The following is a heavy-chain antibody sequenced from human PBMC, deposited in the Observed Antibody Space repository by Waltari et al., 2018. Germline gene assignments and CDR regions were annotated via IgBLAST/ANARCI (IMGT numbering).Heavy chain of an antibody. CDR2: IYYSGGT. V-gene: IGHV4-39*01. J-gene: IGHJ6*02. Sequence: QLQLQESGPGLVKPSETLSLTCTVSGGSISSSSYYWGWIRQPPGKGLEWIGSIYYSGGTYYNPPLKSRVTISVDTSKNHFSLKLSSVTAADTAVYYCARHVDRGWYYYYYYGMDVWGQGTTVTVSS. CDR3: ARHVDRGWYYYYYYGMDV. D-gene: IGHD6-19*01. CDR1: GGSISSSSYY.